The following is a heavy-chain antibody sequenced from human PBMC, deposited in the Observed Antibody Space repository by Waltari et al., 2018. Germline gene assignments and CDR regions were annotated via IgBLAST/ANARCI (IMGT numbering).Heavy chain of an antibody. J-gene: IGHJ4*02. CDR1: GYSISSGFY. D-gene: IGHD3-22*01. CDR3: ARVGPYAGSGYYYGPWEY. Sequence: QVQLHESGPGLVKPSETLSLTCDVSGYSISSGFYWGWFRQPPGKGLEWIGSIYHDGKTHFSPSLQSRVTISVDTSKNQFSLKLKSVTAADTAVYYCARVGPYAGSGYYYGPWEYWGQGTLVAVSS. V-gene: IGHV4-38-2*01. CDR2: IYHDGKT.